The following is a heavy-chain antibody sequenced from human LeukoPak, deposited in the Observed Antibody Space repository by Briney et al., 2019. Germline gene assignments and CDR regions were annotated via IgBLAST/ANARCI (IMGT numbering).Heavy chain of an antibody. J-gene: IGHJ4*02. CDR3: ARDSGGSSGWNRFDY. V-gene: IGHV3-48*03. CDR2: ISSSGSTI. Sequence: GGSLRLSCAASGFTFSSYEMNWVRQAPGKGLEWVSYISSSGSTIYYADSVKGRFTISRDNAKNSMYLQMNSLKAEDTAVYYCARDSGGSSGWNRFDYWGQGTLVTVSS. CDR1: GFTFSSYE. D-gene: IGHD6-19*01.